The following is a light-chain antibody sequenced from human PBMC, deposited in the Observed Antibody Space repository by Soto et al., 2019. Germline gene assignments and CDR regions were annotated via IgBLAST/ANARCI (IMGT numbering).Light chain of an antibody. CDR2: AAS. CDR3: KQANSLPST. CDR1: QGISSW. Sequence: DLQMTQSPSSVSASVGDRVTITCRASQGISSWLAWHQQKPGKAPKLLIYAASRLQSGVPSRFSGCGSGREFTLTISSMQPEDFATDYCKQANSLPSTLGQGTKLQFK. J-gene: IGKJ2*02. V-gene: IGKV1-12*01.